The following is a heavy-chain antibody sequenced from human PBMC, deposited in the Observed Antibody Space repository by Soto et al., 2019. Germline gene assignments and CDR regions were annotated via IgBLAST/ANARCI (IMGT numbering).Heavy chain of an antibody. J-gene: IGHJ4*02. V-gene: IGHV3-21*01. CDR1: GFTFSSYS. CDR3: ARVLLWFGELYYFDY. Sequence: EVQLVESGGGLVKPGGSLRLSCAASGFTFSSYSMNWVRQAPGKGLEWVSSISSSSSYIYYADSVKGRFTISRDNANNSLYLQMNSLRAEDTAVYYCARVLLWFGELYYFDYWGQGTLVTFSS. D-gene: IGHD3-10*01. CDR2: ISSSSSYI.